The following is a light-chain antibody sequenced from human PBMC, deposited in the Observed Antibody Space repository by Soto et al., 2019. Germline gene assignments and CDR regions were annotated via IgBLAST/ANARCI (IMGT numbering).Light chain of an antibody. CDR3: QQLSTYPLT. Sequence: IQLTQSPSSLSASVGDRVTITCRASQGISSYLAWHQQKPGKAPKLLIYAASTLQSGVPSRFSGSGSGTDFTLNISSLQPEDFATYYCQQLSTYPLTFGGGTKVEIK. CDR1: QGISSY. J-gene: IGKJ4*01. V-gene: IGKV1-9*01. CDR2: AAS.